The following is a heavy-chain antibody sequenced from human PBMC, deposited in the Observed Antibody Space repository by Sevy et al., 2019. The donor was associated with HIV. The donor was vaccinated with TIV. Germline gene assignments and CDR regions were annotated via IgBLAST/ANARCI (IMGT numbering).Heavy chain of an antibody. CDR2: ISWNSGSI. CDR1: GFTFDDYA. D-gene: IGHD6-13*01. V-gene: IGHV3-9*01. J-gene: IGHJ5*02. CDR3: ASRVAAAGT. Sequence: GGSLRLSCAASGFTFDDYAMHWVRQAPGKGLEWVSGISWNSGSIGYADSVKGRFTISRDNAKNSLYLQMNSLRAEDTALYCSASRVAAAGTWGQGTLVTVSS.